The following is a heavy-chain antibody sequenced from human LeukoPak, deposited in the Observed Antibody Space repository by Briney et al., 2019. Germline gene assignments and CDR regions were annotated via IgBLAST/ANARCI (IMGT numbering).Heavy chain of an antibody. J-gene: IGHJ4*02. CDR2: ISYDGSNK. V-gene: IGHV3-30-3*01. Sequence: GGSLRLSCAASGFTFSSYAVHWVRQAPGKGLEWVAVISYDGSNKYYADSVKGRFTISRDNSKNTLYLQMNSLRAEDTAVYYCARDGDYGGNSGRLFDYWGQGTLVTVSS. CDR3: ARDGDYGGNSGRLFDY. CDR1: GFTFSSYA. D-gene: IGHD4-23*01.